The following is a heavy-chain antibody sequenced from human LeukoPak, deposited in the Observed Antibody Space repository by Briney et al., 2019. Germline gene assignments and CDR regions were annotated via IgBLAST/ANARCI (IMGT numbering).Heavy chain of an antibody. Sequence: PGGSLRLSCAASGFTFDDYGMSWARQAPGKGLEWVSGISWGGGSTGYADSVKGRFTISRDNAKNFLYLQMNSLRAEDTALYFCARTVSSAGWSDDAFDIWGQGTMVTVSS. V-gene: IGHV3-20*04. D-gene: IGHD6-19*01. CDR2: ISWGGGST. J-gene: IGHJ3*02. CDR3: ARTVSSAGWSDDAFDI. CDR1: GFTFDDYG.